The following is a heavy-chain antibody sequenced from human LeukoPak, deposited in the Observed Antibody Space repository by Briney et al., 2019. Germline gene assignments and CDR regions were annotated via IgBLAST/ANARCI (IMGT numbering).Heavy chain of an antibody. CDR3: AREGGVNYYDLDYFDY. J-gene: IGHJ4*02. CDR1: GFTFSTYE. Sequence: GGSLRLSCVGSGFTFSTYEMTWVRQAPGKGLEWVSYISSSGGTIYYADSVKGRFTISRDNAKNSLYLQMNSLRSEDTAVYYCAREGGVNYYDLDYFDYWGQGTLITVSS. D-gene: IGHD3-22*01. CDR2: ISSSGGTI. V-gene: IGHV3-48*03.